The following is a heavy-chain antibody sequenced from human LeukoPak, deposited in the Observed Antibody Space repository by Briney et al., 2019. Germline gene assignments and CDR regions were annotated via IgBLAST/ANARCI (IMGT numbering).Heavy chain of an antibody. D-gene: IGHD3-16*01. CDR1: GFTFSSYS. Sequence: GGSLRLSCAASGFTFSSYSLNWVRQAPGKGLEWVSYISASSGNIKYADSVKGRFTISRDNAKNSLYLQMNSLRAEDTAVYYCARDYLWAFDVWGQGTMVTV. V-gene: IGHV3-48*01. CDR2: ISASSGNI. CDR3: ARDYLWAFDV. J-gene: IGHJ3*01.